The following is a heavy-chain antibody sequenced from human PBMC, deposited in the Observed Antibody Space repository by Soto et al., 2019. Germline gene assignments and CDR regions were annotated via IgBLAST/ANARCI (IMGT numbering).Heavy chain of an antibody. CDR3: ARREVLMVYAIPGISPPGAFDI. CDR1: GGSISSSSYY. J-gene: IGHJ3*02. Sequence: QLQLQESGPGLVKPSETLSLTCTVSGGSISSSSYYWGWIRQPPGKGLEWIGSIYYSGSTYYNPSLKSRVTISVDTSKNQFSLKLSSVTAADTAVYYCARREVLMVYAIPGISPPGAFDIWGQGTMVTVSS. D-gene: IGHD2-8*01. V-gene: IGHV4-39*01. CDR2: IYYSGST.